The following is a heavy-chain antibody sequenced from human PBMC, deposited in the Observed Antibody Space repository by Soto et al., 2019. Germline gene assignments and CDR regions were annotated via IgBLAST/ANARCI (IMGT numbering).Heavy chain of an antibody. J-gene: IGHJ6*02. D-gene: IGHD2-15*01. CDR3: ARGPYCSGGTCYRGMDV. V-gene: IGHV4-34*01. Sequence: ASETLSLTCAVYGGSFSGYYRSWIRQPPGKGLEWIGEINHSGSTNYNPSLKSRVTISVDTSKNQFSLNLSSVTAADTAVYYCARGPYCSGGTCYRGMDVWGQGTTVTVSS. CDR1: GGSFSGYY. CDR2: INHSGST.